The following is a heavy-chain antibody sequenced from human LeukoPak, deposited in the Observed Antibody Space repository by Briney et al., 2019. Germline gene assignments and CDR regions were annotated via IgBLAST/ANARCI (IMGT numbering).Heavy chain of an antibody. Sequence: HPGGSLRLSCAASGFTFSSYSMNWVRQAPGKGLEWVSYISSSSSTIYYADSVKGRFTISRDNAKNSLYLQMNSLRDEDTAVYYCARDGTHSRFTAKPFLDAFDIWGQGTMVTVSS. J-gene: IGHJ3*02. CDR3: ARDGTHSRFTAKPFLDAFDI. V-gene: IGHV3-48*02. CDR2: ISSSSSTI. CDR1: GFTFSSYS. D-gene: IGHD6-13*01.